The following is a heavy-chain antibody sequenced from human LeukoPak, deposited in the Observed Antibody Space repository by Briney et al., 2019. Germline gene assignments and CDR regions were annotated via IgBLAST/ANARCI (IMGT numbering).Heavy chain of an antibody. J-gene: IGHJ5*02. Sequence: GASVKVSCKTSGYTFTSFGISWVRQAPGQGLEWMGWISAYNGNTNYVQKLQGRVTMTTDTFTSTAYMELRSLTSDDTAVYYCVRITYDFWSGYYMPDDPWGQGTLVTVSS. CDR1: GYTFTSFG. CDR3: VRITYDFWSGYYMPDDP. D-gene: IGHD3-3*01. V-gene: IGHV1-18*01. CDR2: ISAYNGNT.